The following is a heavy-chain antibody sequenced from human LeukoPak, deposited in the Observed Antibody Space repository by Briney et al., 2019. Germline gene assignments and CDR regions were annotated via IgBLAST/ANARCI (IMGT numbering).Heavy chain of an antibody. D-gene: IGHD5-24*01. J-gene: IGHJ1*01. CDR1: GGSISSSSYY. CDR2: IYYSGST. Sequence: SETLSLTCTVSGGSISSSSYYWGWIRQPPGKGLEWIGSIYYSGSTYYNPSLKSRVTISVDTSKNQFSLKLSSVTAADTAVYYCAREIWDGYNPGPHWGQGTLVTVSS. V-gene: IGHV4-39*07. CDR3: AREIWDGYNPGPH.